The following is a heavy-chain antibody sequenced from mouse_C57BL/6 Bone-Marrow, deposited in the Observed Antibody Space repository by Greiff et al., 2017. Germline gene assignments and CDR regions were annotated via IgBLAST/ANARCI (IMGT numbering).Heavy chain of an antibody. CDR1: GFNIKDDY. J-gene: IGHJ3*01. CDR2: IDPENGDT. V-gene: IGHV14-4*01. CDR3: TTVVFYGSSFPFAY. Sequence: EVKLVESGAELVRPGASVKLSCTASGFNIKDDYMHWVKQRPEQGLEWIGWIDPENGDTEYASKFQGKATITADTSSNTAYLQLSSLTSEDTAVYYCTTVVFYGSSFPFAYWGQGTLVTVSA. D-gene: IGHD1-1*01.